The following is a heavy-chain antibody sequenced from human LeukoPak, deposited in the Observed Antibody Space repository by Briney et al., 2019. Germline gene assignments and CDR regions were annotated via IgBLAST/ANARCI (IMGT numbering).Heavy chain of an antibody. Sequence: PSETLSLTCTVSGGSVSSGSYYWSWIRQPPGKGLEWIGYIYYSGSTNYNPSLKSRVTISVDTSKNQFSLKLSSVTAADTAVYYCARAPYYYDSSSPYFDYWGQGTLVTVSS. V-gene: IGHV4-61*01. CDR3: ARAPYYYDSSSPYFDY. J-gene: IGHJ4*02. CDR2: IYYSGST. D-gene: IGHD3-22*01. CDR1: GGSVSSGSYY.